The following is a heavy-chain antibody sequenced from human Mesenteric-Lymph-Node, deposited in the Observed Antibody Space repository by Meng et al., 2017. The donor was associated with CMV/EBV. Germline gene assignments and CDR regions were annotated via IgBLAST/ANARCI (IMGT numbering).Heavy chain of an antibody. D-gene: IGHD5-24*01. CDR3: AGGTDGYNV. J-gene: IGHJ4*02. V-gene: IGHV6-1*01. Sequence: SCAISGDSVSSKSAVWSWIRQSPSRGLEWLGRTYYRSKWYNDYPLSVKSRVTISPDTSKNQFFLQLNSVTPEDAGVYYCAGGTDGYNVWGQGTQVTVSS. CDR2: TYYRSKWYN. CDR1: GDSVSSKSAV.